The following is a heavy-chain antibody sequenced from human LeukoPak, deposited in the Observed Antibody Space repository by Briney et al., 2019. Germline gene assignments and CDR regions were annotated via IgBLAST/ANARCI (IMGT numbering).Heavy chain of an antibody. CDR3: ARLSIAVVDSDS. CDR1: GFTFSSYG. D-gene: IGHD6-19*01. Sequence: GGSLRLSCAASGFTFSSYGMHWVRQAPGKGLEWVAFIRYDGSNKYYADSVKGRFTISRDNSKNTLYLQMNSLRAEDTAVYYCARLSIAVVDSDSWGQGTLVTVSS. V-gene: IGHV3-30*02. J-gene: IGHJ4*02. CDR2: IRYDGSNK.